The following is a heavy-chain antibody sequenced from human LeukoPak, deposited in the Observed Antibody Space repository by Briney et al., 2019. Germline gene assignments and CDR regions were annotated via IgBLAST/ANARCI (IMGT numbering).Heavy chain of an antibody. Sequence: SETLSLTCTVSGGSISSSSYYWGWIRQPPGKGLEWIGSIYYSGSTYYNPSLKSRVTVSVDTSKNQFSLKLSSVTAADTAVYYCASLGSTSSYYYYYMDVWGKGTTVTVSS. D-gene: IGHD2-2*01. J-gene: IGHJ6*03. CDR2: IYYSGST. CDR1: GGSISSSSYY. V-gene: IGHV4-39*01. CDR3: ASLGSTSSYYYYYMDV.